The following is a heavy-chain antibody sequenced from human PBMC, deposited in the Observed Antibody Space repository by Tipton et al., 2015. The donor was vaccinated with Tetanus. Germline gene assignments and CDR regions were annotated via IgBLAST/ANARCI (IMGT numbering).Heavy chain of an antibody. Sequence: SLRLSCAASGFTFSSYAMSWVRQAPGKGLEWASAISGSGGSTYYADSVKGRFTISRDNSKNTLYLQMNSLRAEDTAVYYCAKGAYWGSYRRYYFDYWGQGTLVTVSS. D-gene: IGHD3-16*02. CDR3: AKGAYWGSYRRYYFDY. V-gene: IGHV3-23*01. J-gene: IGHJ4*02. CDR1: GFTFSSYA. CDR2: ISGSGGST.